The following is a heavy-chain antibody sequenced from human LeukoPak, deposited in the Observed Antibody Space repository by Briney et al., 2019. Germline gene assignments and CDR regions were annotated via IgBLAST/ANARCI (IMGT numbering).Heavy chain of an antibody. D-gene: IGHD4/OR15-4a*01. CDR1: GFTFSSYW. CDR3: ARGSSGAFDY. V-gene: IGHV3-7*04. CDR2: INLDGSEK. J-gene: IGHJ4*02. Sequence: SGGSLRLSCAASGFTFSSYWMTWVRQAPGKGLEWVANINLDGSEKYYVDSVKGRFTLSRDSANNSVYLQMNSLRAEDTAVYYCARGSSGAFDYWGQGTLVTISS.